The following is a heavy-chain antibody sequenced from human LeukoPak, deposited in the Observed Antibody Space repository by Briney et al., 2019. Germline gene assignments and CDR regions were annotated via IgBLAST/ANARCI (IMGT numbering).Heavy chain of an antibody. CDR3: TTVKPVLRFLEWLPGGYYGMDV. J-gene: IGHJ6*02. V-gene: IGHV3-15*07. D-gene: IGHD3-3*01. CDR1: GFTFSNAW. Sequence: GGSLRLSCAASGFTFSNAWMNWVRQAPGKGLEWVGRIKSKTDGGTTDYAAPVKGRFTISRDDSKNTLYLQMNSLKTEDTAVYYCTTVKPVLRFLEWLPGGYYGMDVWGQGTTVTVS. CDR2: IKSKTDGGTT.